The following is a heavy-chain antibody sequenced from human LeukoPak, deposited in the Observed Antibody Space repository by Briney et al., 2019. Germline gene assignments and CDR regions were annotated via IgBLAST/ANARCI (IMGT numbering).Heavy chain of an antibody. J-gene: IGHJ6*03. V-gene: IGHV1-18*01. CDR2: ISAYNGNT. CDR1: GYTFTSYG. D-gene: IGHD5-12*01. Sequence: GASVKVSCKASGYTFTSYGISWVRQAPGQGLEWMGWISAYNGNTNHAQKLQGRVTMTTDTSTSTAYMELRSLRSDDTAVYYCARVGRGYSGYDTHYYYYMDVWGKGTTVTVSS. CDR3: ARVGRGYSGYDTHYYYYMDV.